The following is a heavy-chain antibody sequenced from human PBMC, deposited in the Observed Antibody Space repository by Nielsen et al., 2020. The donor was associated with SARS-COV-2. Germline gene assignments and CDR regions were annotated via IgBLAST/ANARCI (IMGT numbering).Heavy chain of an antibody. D-gene: IGHD3-22*01. J-gene: IGHJ3*02. CDR3: ARGYYYDSSGYYHDALDI. CDR1: GSTFSSYA. V-gene: IGHV3-30*04. CDR2: ISYDGRTK. Sequence: GSLLRPSFAAFGSTFSSYAMHWARQAPGKGLEWVAVISYDGRTKYYADPVKGRFTISRDNSKNTLYLQMNSLRAEDTAVYYYARGYYYDSSGYYHDALDIWGQGTMVTVSS.